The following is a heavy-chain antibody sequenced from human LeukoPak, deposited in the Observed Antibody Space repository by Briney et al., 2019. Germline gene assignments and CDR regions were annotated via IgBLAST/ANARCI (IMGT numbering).Heavy chain of an antibody. CDR3: ARALYNWNDVGYDY. CDR2: INPNSGGT. J-gene: IGHJ4*02. Sequence: ASVKVSCKASGYTFTGYYIHWVRQAPGQGLEWMGWINPNSGGTNYAQKFQGRVTMTRDTSISSSYMELSSLTSDDAAVYYCARALYNWNDVGYDYWGQGTLVTVSS. D-gene: IGHD1-1*01. CDR1: GYTFTGYY. V-gene: IGHV1-2*02.